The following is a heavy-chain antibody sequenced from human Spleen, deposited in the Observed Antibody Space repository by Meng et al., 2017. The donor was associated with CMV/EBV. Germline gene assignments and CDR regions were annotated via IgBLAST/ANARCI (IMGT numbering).Heavy chain of an antibody. CDR2: IYPTGGST. CDR3: ARTEMATRFDH. V-gene: IGHV1-46*01. CDR1: GYTFTSYY. Sequence: ASVKVSCKASGYTFTSYYMHWVRQAPGQGLQWMGIIYPTGGSTRYAQKFQGRVTMTRDTSTSTVYMELSSLRSEDTAVYYCARTEMATRFDHWGQGTLVTVSS. D-gene: IGHD5-24*01. J-gene: IGHJ4*02.